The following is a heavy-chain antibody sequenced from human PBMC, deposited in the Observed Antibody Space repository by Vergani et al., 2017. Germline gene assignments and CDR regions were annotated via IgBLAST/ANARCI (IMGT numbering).Heavy chain of an antibody. CDR1: GFTFSSHA. Sequence: EVQLLQSEGAVVQPGGSLRLSCVASGFTFSSHAMSWVRQGHGQGLEWVSSIKNTGDSTHYADSVKGRFTISRDNSKNTLYLQMNSLRAEDTAVYYCARDFVSVGIVPDDAFDIWGQGTMVTVSS. V-gene: IGHV3-23*01. CDR2: IKNTGDST. J-gene: IGHJ3*02. CDR3: ARDFVSVGIVPDDAFDI. D-gene: IGHD2-21*01.